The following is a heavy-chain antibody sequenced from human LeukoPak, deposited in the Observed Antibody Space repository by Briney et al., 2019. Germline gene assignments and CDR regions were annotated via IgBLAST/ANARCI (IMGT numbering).Heavy chain of an antibody. Sequence: GGSLRLSCVLSGATVIGSDMSWVRQAPRKGLEWVSTMQSGGATYYADSVKGRFTISRDNSNNKIFLQMNGLRVEDTALYYCAARGLAGGYSHYWGQGVQVTVSS. CDR3: AARGLAGGYSHY. V-gene: IGHV3-53*01. D-gene: IGHD2-21*01. J-gene: IGHJ4*02. CDR2: MQSGGAT. CDR1: GATVIGSD.